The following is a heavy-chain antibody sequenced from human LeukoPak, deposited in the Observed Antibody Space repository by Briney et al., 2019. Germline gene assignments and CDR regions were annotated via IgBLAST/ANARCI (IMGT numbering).Heavy chain of an antibody. CDR2: INPSGGST. D-gene: IGHD3-22*01. CDR1: GYTFTSYY. Sequence: ASVKVSCKASGYTFTSYYMHWVRQAPGQGLEWMGIINPSGGSTSYAQKFQGRVTMTRDTSTSTVYMELSSLRSEDTAVYYCASPILRYDSSGSDAFDIWGQGTMVTVSS. V-gene: IGHV1-46*01. CDR3: ASPILRYDSSGSDAFDI. J-gene: IGHJ3*02.